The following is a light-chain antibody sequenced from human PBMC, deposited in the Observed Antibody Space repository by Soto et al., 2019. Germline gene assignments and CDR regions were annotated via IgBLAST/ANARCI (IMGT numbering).Light chain of an antibody. V-gene: IGLV2-14*01. J-gene: IGLJ3*02. CDR1: SSDVG. CDR3: CSFTSINTWV. Sequence: QSVLTQPASVSGSPGQSITISCTGTSSDVGVSWYQHHPGKAPKLMIYEVTNRPSGVSDRFSGSKSGNTASLTISGLQTEDEADYYSCSFTSINTWVFGGATKLTVL. CDR2: EVT.